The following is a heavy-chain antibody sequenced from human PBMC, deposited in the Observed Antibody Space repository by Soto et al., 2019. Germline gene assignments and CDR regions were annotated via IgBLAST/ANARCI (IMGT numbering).Heavy chain of an antibody. D-gene: IGHD6-19*01. CDR3: AREGYSSGWYSFYYYYGMDV. J-gene: IGHJ6*02. CDR2: INPNSGGT. CDR1: GYTFTGYY. V-gene: IGHV1-2*04. Sequence: ASVKVSCKASGYTFTGYYMHWVRQAPGQGLEWMGWINPNSGGTNYAQKFQGWVTMTRDTSISTAYMELSRLRSDDTAVYYCAREGYSSGWYSFYYYYGMDVWG.